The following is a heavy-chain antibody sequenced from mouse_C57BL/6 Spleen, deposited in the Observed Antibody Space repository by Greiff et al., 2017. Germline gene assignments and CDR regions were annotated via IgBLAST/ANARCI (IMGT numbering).Heavy chain of an antibody. D-gene: IGHD1-1*01. CDR2: IDPGTGGT. J-gene: IGHJ3*01. V-gene: IGHV1-15*01. CDR1: GSTFTDYG. Sequence: QVQLQQSGAELVRPGASVTLSCKASGSTFTDYGMHWVKQRTVHGLEWIGDIDPGTGGTAYNQKFKGKARLTADKSSSTAYMELRSLTSEDSAVYYCAKDYYGNSRFAYWGQGTLVTVSA. CDR3: AKDYYGNSRFAY.